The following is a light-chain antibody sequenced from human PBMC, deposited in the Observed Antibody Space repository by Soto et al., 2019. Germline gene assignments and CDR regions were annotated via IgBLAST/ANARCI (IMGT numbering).Light chain of an antibody. CDR2: GAS. Sequence: EIVLTQSPGTLSLSPGERATLSCRASQSVTSSYLAWHQQKPGQAPRLLIYGASSRDTGIPERFSGSGSGTDFTITISRVEPEDFAVYYCQQYDSSPPSYTFGQGTKLEIK. CDR3: QQYDSSPPSYT. J-gene: IGKJ2*01. CDR1: QSVTSSY. V-gene: IGKV3-20*01.